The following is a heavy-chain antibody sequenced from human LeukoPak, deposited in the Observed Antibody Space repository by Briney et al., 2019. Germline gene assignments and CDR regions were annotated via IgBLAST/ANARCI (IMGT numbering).Heavy chain of an antibody. J-gene: IGHJ4*02. CDR2: INSDGSST. Sequence: GGSLRLSCAASGFTFSSYWMYWVRQAPGKGLVWVSRINSDGSSTTYADSVKGRFTISRDNAKNTLYLQTNSLRAEDTAVYYCAKDLGAIGSSYYDDWGQGTLVTVSS. CDR1: GFTFSSYW. CDR3: AKDLGAIGSSYYDD. D-gene: IGHD6-13*01. V-gene: IGHV3-74*01.